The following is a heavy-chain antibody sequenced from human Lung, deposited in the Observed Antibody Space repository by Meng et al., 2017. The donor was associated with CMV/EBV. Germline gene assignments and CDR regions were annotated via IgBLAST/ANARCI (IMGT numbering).Heavy chain of an antibody. Sequence: GGSLRLXXAASGFTFGSYAMTWVRQAPGQGLEWVSSISGNGYNTYYADSVQGRFTISIDNSNNTLYLQMNSLRTYDTAVYYCAKDQDTASAGYYFDSWGQGXLVTVSS. D-gene: IGHD5-18*01. J-gene: IGHJ4*02. CDR3: AKDQDTASAGYYFDS. CDR1: GFTFGSYA. CDR2: ISGNGYNT. V-gene: IGHV3-23*01.